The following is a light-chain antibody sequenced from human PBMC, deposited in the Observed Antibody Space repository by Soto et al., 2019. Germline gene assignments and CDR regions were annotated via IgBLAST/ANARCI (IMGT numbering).Light chain of an antibody. CDR1: QSISSY. J-gene: IGKJ4*01. V-gene: IGKV1-39*01. CDR3: QQSYSTPLT. Sequence: DIQMTQSPSSLSASVGDRVTITCRASQSISSYLNWYQQKPGKAPKLLIYAASRLQSGVPSRFSGSGSGKDFTLTISSLQPEDFATYYCQQSYSTPLTFGGGTKVEIK. CDR2: AAS.